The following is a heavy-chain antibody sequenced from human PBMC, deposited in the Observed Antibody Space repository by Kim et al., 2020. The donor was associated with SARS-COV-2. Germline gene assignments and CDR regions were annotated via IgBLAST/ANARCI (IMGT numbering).Heavy chain of an antibody. J-gene: IGHJ4*02. CDR2: ISRSGSAI. D-gene: IGHD1-1*01. V-gene: IGHV3-48*02. CDR1: GLTFSTTD. CDR3: ARDRTAFDY. Sequence: GGSLRLSCAVSGLTFSTTDMHWVRQAPGKGLEWIVYISRSGSAIVYADSVKGRFTISRDEAKNSIFLQMNSLRDEDTAVYYCARDRTAFDYWGQETLVTVSS.